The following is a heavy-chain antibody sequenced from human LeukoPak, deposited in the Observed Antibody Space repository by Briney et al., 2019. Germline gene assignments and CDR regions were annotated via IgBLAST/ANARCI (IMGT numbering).Heavy chain of an antibody. CDR3: ARVEGYYDFWSGYFDY. Sequence: GGSLRLSCAASGFTFSSNYMGWVRQAPGKGLEWVSVIYSGGSTYYADSVKGRFTISRDNSKNTLYLQMNSLRAEDTAVYYCARVEGYYDFWSGYFDYWGQGTLVTVSS. J-gene: IGHJ4*02. D-gene: IGHD3-3*01. V-gene: IGHV3-53*01. CDR1: GFTFSSNY. CDR2: IYSGGST.